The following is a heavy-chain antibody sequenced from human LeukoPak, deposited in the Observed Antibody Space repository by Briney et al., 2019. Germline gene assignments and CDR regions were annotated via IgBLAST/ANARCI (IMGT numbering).Heavy chain of an antibody. Sequence: HSGGSLRLSCAASGFTFSSYAMSWVRQAPGKGLEWISAISGSGGSTYYAGSVKGRFTISRDNSKNTLYLQMNSLRAEDTAVYYCAGSLAAAGFFQHWGQGTLVTVSS. CDR3: AGSLAAAGFFQH. D-gene: IGHD6-13*01. CDR1: GFTFSSYA. J-gene: IGHJ1*01. V-gene: IGHV3-23*01. CDR2: ISGSGGST.